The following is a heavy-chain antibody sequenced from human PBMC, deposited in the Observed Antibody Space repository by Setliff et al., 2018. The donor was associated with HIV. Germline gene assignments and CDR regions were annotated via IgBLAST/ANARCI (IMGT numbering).Heavy chain of an antibody. D-gene: IGHD3-22*01. J-gene: IGHJ3*02. Sequence: SVKVSCKASGGTFSSYAISWVRQAPGQGLEWMGGIIPILGIANYAQKFQGRVTITADESTSTAYMELSSLRSEDTAVYYCSRDRGDYYDSQGAFDIWAKGQWSPSPQ. CDR1: GGTFSSYA. V-gene: IGHV1-69*10. CDR3: SRDRGDYYDSQGAFDI. CDR2: IIPILGIA.